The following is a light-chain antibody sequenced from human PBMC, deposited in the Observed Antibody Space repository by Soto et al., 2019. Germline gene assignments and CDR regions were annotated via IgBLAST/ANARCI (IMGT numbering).Light chain of an antibody. CDR1: QSVSRSY. V-gene: IGKV3-20*01. CDR3: QQYGSSLFT. Sequence: EIVLTQSPGTLSLSPGERATLSCRASQSVSRSYLAWYQQKPGQAPRLLIYGASSRATGIPDRFSGSGSGTDFTLTISRLEHEDVAVYYCQQYGSSLFTFGPGTKVYIK. J-gene: IGKJ3*01. CDR2: GAS.